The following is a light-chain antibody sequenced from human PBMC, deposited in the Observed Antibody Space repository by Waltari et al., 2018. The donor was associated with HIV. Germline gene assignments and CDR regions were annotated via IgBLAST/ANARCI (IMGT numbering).Light chain of an antibody. Sequence: DIQMTQSPSSLSASAGDSVTITGRASQGISNSLAWYQQKPGKVPKLLIYAASNLQSGVPSRFSGSGSGTDFTLTISSLQPEDVATYYCQKYNNAPRTFGQGTKVEIK. CDR3: QKYNNAPRT. J-gene: IGKJ1*01. CDR2: AAS. CDR1: QGISNS. V-gene: IGKV1-27*01.